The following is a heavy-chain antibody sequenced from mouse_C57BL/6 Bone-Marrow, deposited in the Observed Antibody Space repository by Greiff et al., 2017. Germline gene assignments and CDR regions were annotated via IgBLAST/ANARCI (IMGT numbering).Heavy chain of an antibody. CDR2: ISSGSSTI. D-gene: IGHD2-12*01. J-gene: IGHJ1*03. V-gene: IGHV5-17*01. CDR1: GFTFSDYG. CDR3: AKDYRYCDV. Sequence: EVMLVGSGGGLVKPGGSLKLSCAASGFTFSDYGMHWVRQAPEKGLEWVAYISSGSSTIYYADTVKGRFTISRYNAKNTLFLRMTSLGAEDTAMYYCAKDYRYCDVWGTGTTVTVSS.